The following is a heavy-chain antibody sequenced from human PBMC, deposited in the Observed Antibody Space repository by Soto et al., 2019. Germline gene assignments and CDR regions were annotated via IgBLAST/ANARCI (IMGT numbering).Heavy chain of an antibody. V-gene: IGHV3-30*03. Sequence: PGGSLRLSCAASGFTFSSYGMHWVRQAPGKGLEWVAVISYDGSNKYYADSVKGRFTISRDNSKNTLYLQMNSLRAEDTADSFVDYYYYMDVWGQGTTVTVSS. J-gene: IGHJ6*03. CDR2: ISYDGSNK. CDR3: DYYYYMDV. CDR1: GFTFSSYG. D-gene: IGHD2-21*01.